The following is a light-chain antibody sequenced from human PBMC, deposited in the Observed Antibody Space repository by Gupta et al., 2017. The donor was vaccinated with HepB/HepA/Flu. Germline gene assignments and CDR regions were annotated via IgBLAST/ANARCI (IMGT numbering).Light chain of an antibody. CDR3: SSYTSSSTWV. V-gene: IGLV2-14*03. J-gene: IGLJ3*02. CDR2: DVS. Sequence: QVALTQPAPVSGSRGQSITISCTGPSSDVGAYNYVAWYQQHPVKAPKLIIYDVSNRPSGVSNRFSGSKSGNTASLTISGLQAEDEADYYCSSYTSSSTWVFGGGTKLTVL. CDR1: SSDVGAYNY.